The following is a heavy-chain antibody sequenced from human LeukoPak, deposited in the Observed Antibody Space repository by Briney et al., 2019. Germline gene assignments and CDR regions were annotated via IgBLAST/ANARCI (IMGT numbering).Heavy chain of an antibody. J-gene: IGHJ1*01. Sequence: GRSLRLSCAASEFTFSNYALHWVRQAPGKGLQWVAVISYDGNTIHYADSVKGRFIISRDTSKNTLYLQMNSLRPEDTAVYFCAKDLNTYRYDSRDLQHWGQGILVTVSS. V-gene: IGHV3-30-3*01. CDR2: ISYDGNTI. CDR3: AKDLNTYRYDSRDLQH. CDR1: EFTFSNYA. D-gene: IGHD3-22*01.